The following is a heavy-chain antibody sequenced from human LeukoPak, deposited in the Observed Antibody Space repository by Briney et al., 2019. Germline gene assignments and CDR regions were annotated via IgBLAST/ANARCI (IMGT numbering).Heavy chain of an antibody. CDR3: VREGGYDPFEN. CDR2: IDSDGSST. D-gene: IGHD5-12*01. Sequence: PGGSLRLSCAASGVTFSYYWMHWVRQAPGKGLVWVSRIDSDGSSTSYAGSVKGRFTISRDNAKNTLYLQMNSLRAEDTALHYCVREGGYDPFENWGQGTLVTVSS. V-gene: IGHV3-74*01. J-gene: IGHJ4*02. CDR1: GVTFSYYW.